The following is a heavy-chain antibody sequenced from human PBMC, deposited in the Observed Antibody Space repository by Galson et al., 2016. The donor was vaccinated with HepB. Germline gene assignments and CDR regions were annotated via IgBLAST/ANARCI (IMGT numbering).Heavy chain of an antibody. Sequence: QSGAEVKKPGESLRISCKASGYIFTTYWIAWVRQMPGKGLEWMGTISPGDSDTRYSPSFQGKVTISADKSISTAYLQWSSLKASDTVMHYCARRGTVTAGYAFDIWCQGTMVTVSS. J-gene: IGHJ3*02. D-gene: IGHD4-11*01. CDR2: ISPGDSDT. CDR3: ARRGTVTAGYAFDI. V-gene: IGHV5-51*01. CDR1: GYIFTTYW.